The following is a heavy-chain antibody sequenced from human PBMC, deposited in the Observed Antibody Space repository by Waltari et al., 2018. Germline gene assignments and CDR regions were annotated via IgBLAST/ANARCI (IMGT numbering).Heavy chain of an antibody. V-gene: IGHV1-46*04. Sequence: QVQLVQSGAEVKKPGASVKVSCKASGYTLPDFYMHWVRQAPGQGLEWMGIVNPNGGSTTYAQKLQDRVTMTRDTSTSTVYMELSSLRSEDTAVYYCARAGSTLIWGVAEWGQGTLVTVSS. CDR3: ARAGSTLIWGVAE. CDR2: VNPNGGST. CDR1: GYTLPDFY. J-gene: IGHJ4*02. D-gene: IGHD2-2*01.